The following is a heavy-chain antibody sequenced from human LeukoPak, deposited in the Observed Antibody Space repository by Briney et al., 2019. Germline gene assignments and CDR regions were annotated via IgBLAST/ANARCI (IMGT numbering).Heavy chain of an antibody. V-gene: IGHV4-59*01. Sequence: PSETLSLTCAVYGGSFSGYYWSWILQPPGKGLEWIGYIYYSGSTNYNPSLKSRVTISVDTSKNQFSLKLSSVTAADTAVYYCAREDYWGQGTLVTVSS. CDR2: IYYSGST. CDR1: GGSFSGYY. J-gene: IGHJ4*02. CDR3: AREDY.